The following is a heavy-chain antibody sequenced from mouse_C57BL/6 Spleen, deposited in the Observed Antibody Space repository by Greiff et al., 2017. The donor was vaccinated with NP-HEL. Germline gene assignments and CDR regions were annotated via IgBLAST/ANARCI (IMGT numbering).Heavy chain of an antibody. V-gene: IGHV5-4*01. CDR1: GFTFSSYA. J-gene: IGHJ4*01. D-gene: IGHD4-1*01. CDR2: ISDGGSYT. CDR3: AELGRGDYYYAMDY. Sequence: EVQLVESGGGLVKPGGSLKLSCAASGFTFSSYAMSWVRQTPEKRLEWVATISDGGSYTYYPDNVKGRFTISRDNAKNNLYLQMSHLKSEDTARYYCAELGRGDYYYAMDYWGQGTSVTVSS.